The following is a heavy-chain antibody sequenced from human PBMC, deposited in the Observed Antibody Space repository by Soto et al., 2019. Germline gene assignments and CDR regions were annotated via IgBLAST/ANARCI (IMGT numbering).Heavy chain of an antibody. CDR2: IIPIFGTA. J-gene: IGHJ6*02. CDR3: ATPVEGALDYYYGMDV. CDR1: GGTFSSYS. D-gene: IGHD1-26*01. Sequence: SVKVSCKASGGTFSSYSISWVRQAPGQGLEWMGGIIPIFGTANYAQKFQGRVTITADESTSTAYMELSSLRSEDTAVYYCATPVEGALDYYYGMDVWGQGTTVTVSS. V-gene: IGHV1-69*13.